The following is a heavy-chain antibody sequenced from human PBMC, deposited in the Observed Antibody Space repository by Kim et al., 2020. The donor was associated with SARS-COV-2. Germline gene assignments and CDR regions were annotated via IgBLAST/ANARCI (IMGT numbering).Heavy chain of an antibody. J-gene: IGHJ4*02. V-gene: IGHV3-49*03. Sequence: GGSLRLSCTASGFTFGDYAMSWFRQAPGKGLEWVGFIRSKAYGGTTEYAASVKGRFTISRDDSKSIAYLQMNSLKTEDTAVYYCTRDGLEWFGELSDYWGQGTLVTVSS. CDR1: GFTFGDYA. D-gene: IGHD3-10*01. CDR2: IRSKAYGGTT. CDR3: TRDGLEWFGELSDY.